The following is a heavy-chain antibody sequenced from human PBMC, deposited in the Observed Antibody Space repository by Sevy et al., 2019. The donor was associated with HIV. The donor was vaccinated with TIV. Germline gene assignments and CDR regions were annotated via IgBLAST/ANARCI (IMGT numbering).Heavy chain of an antibody. D-gene: IGHD5-18*01. CDR1: GGSISSYY. J-gene: IGHJ6*02. V-gene: IGHV4-59*13. CDR2: IYYSGST. Sequence: SETLSLTCTVSGGSISSYYWSWIRQPPGKGLEWIGYIYYSGSTNYNPAHKSRVTISVDTSKNQFSLKLGSVTAADTAVYYCAADRGSVDTAMVYYYYGMDVWGQGTTVTVSS. CDR3: AADRGSVDTAMVYYYYGMDV.